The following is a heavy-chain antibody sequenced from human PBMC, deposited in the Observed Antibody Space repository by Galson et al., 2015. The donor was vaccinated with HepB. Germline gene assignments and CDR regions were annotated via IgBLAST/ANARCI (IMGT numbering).Heavy chain of an antibody. CDR3: ASQCVDIVATITFAYGGFDY. V-gene: IGHV1-69*04. CDR1: GGTFSSYA. D-gene: IGHD5-12*01. Sequence: SVKVSCKASGGTFSSYAISWVRQAPGQGLEWMGRIIPILGIADYAQKFQGRVTITADKSTSTAYMELSSLRSEDTAVYYCASQCVDIVATITFAYGGFDYWGQGTLVTVSS. CDR2: IIPILGIA. J-gene: IGHJ4*02.